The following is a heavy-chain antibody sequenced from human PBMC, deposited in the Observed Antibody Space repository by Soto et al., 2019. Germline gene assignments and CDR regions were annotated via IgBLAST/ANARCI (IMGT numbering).Heavy chain of an antibody. V-gene: IGHV4-39*01. Sequence: SETLSLTCTVSGASIITDNYFWVWIRQSPRRGLELIGSISYSGRTYDNPSLQSRITTSIDASKNQFSLKLTSVTTADTAVYYCARRRAGDCGGNHHPDYFDLWGQRALVTVSS. J-gene: IGHJ4*02. CDR3: ARRRAGDCGGNHHPDYFDL. D-gene: IGHD2-21*02. CDR2: ISYSGRT. CDR1: GASIITDNYF.